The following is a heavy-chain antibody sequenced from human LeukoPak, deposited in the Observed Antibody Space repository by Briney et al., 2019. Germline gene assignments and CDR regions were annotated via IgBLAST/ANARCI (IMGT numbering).Heavy chain of an antibody. V-gene: IGHV3-30-3*01. J-gene: IGHJ4*02. D-gene: IGHD6-13*01. CDR2: ISYDGSNK. CDR3: ASGQQQLINDFDY. Sequence: QPGRSLRLSCAASGFTFGSYAMHWVRQAPGKGLEWVAVISYDGSNKYYADSVKGRFTISRDNSKNTLYLQMNSLRAEDTAVYYCASGQQQLINDFDYWGQGTLVTVSS. CDR1: GFTFGSYA.